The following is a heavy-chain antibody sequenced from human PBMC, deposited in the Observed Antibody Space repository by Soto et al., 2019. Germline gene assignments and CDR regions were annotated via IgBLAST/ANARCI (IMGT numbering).Heavy chain of an antibody. CDR2: ISYDGSNK. CDR3: ANTGEWLVRGGLDY. V-gene: IGHV3-30*18. J-gene: IGHJ4*02. Sequence: QVQLVESGGGVVQPGRSLRLSCAASGFTFSSYGMHWVRQAPGKGLEWVAVISYDGSNKYYADSVKGRFTISRDNXXNTLYLQMNSLRAEDTAVYYCANTGEWLVRGGLDYWGQGTLVTVSS. D-gene: IGHD6-19*01. CDR1: GFTFSSYG.